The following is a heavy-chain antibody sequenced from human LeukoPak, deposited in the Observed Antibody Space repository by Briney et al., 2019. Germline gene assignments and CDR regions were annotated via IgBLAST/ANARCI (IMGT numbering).Heavy chain of an antibody. V-gene: IGHV1-69*13. CDR1: GGTFSSYA. D-gene: IGHD3-16*02. Sequence: SVKVSCKASGGTFSSYAISWVRQAPGQGLEWMGGVIPIFGTANYAQKFQGRVTITADESTSTAYMELSSLRSEDTAVYYCAGGITFGGVIATYTDYWGQGTLVTVSS. CDR2: VIPIFGTA. J-gene: IGHJ4*02. CDR3: AGGITFGGVIATYTDY.